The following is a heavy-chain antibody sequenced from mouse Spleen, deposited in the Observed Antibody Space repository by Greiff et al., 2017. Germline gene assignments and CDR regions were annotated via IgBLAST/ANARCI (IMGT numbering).Heavy chain of an antibody. CDR1: GYTFTDYE. V-gene: IGHV1-15*01. D-gene: IGHD2-14*01. CDR2: IDPETGGT. Sequence: QVQLQQSGAELVRPGASVTLSCKASGYTFTDYEMHWVKQTPVHGLEWIGAIDPETGGTAYNQKFKGKAILTADKSSSTAYMELRSLTSEDSAVYYCTRWERYAAWFAYWGQGTLVTVSA. J-gene: IGHJ3*01. CDR3: TRWERYAAWFAY.